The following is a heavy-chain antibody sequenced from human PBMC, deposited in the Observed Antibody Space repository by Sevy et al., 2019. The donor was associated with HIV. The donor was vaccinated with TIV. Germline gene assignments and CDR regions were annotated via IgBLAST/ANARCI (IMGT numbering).Heavy chain of an antibody. CDR1: IGSFSGYH. J-gene: IGHJ2*01. V-gene: IGHV4-34*01. D-gene: IGHD3-16*01. Sequence: SETLSLTCAVYIGSFSGYHWTWIRQSPGKGLEWIGQIDHSGGTNYNPSLKSRVTISVDTSKNQFSLKLRSVTAADTAVYYCVRGGEGVMPSPLLRLGPWTTYWYFDLWGRGTLVTVSS. CDR2: IDHSGGT. CDR3: VRGGEGVMPSPLLRLGPWTTYWYFDL.